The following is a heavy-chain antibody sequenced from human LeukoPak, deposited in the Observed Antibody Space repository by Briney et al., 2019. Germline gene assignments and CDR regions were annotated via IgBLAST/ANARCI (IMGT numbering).Heavy chain of an antibody. J-gene: IGHJ4*02. V-gene: IGHV3-48*03. D-gene: IGHD3-22*01. Sequence: GGSLRLSCAASGFTFSSYEMNWVRQAPGKGLEWVSYISSSDSTIYYADSVKGRFTISRDNSKNTLNLQMNSLRAEDTAVYYCAKDPTHYRVWDYYETIGLSYWGQGTLVTVSS. CDR1: GFTFSSYE. CDR3: AKDPTHYRVWDYYETIGLSY. CDR2: ISSSDSTI.